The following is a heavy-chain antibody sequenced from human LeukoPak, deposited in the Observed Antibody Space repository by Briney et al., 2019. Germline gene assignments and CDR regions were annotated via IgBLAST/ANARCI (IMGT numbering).Heavy chain of an antibody. V-gene: IGHV4-4*07. J-gene: IGHJ4*02. Sequence: SETLSLTCTVSGGSISSYCWSWIRQPAGKGLEWIGRIYTSGSTNYNPSLKSRVTMSVDTSKNQFSLKLSSVTAADTAVYYCARGGYCSSTSCSGIDYWGQGTLVTVSS. CDR2: IYTSGST. D-gene: IGHD2-2*01. CDR1: GGSISSYC. CDR3: ARGGYCSSTSCSGIDY.